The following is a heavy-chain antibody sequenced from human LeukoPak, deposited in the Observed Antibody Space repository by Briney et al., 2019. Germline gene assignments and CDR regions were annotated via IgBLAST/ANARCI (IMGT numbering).Heavy chain of an antibody. J-gene: IGHJ4*02. CDR1: GFTFSSYW. V-gene: IGHV3-7*03. D-gene: IGHD2-15*01. CDR3: ASDGACSGGRSYSPYFDY. CDR2: IKQDGSEK. Sequence: GGSLRLSCAASGFTFSSYWMSWVRQAPGKGLEWLANIKQDGSEKYYVDSVKGRFTISRDNAKNSLYLQMNSLRAEDTAVYYCASDGACSGGRSYSPYFDYWGQGPLVTVSS.